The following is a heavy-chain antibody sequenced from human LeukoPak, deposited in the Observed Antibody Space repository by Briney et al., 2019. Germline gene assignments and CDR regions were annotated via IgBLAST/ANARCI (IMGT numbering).Heavy chain of an antibody. Sequence: SQTLSLSCAISGDSVSSNNGAWNWIRQSPSRGLEWLGRTYYRSKWYNDYAGSLISRITISPDTSKNQFSLQLYSVTPEDTAVYYCARDVGTTGWHTFDYWGQGTLVTVSS. J-gene: IGHJ4*02. V-gene: IGHV6-1*01. D-gene: IGHD3-9*01. CDR3: ARDVGTTGWHTFDY. CDR2: TYYRSKWYN. CDR1: GDSVSSNNGA.